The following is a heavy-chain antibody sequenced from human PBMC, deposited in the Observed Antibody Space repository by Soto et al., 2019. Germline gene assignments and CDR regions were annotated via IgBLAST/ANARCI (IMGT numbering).Heavy chain of an antibody. D-gene: IGHD6-13*01. CDR3: AKYGSSSWFFDF. CDR1: GLSFSTSA. J-gene: IGHJ4*02. Sequence: GGSLRLSCAASGLSFSTSAMSWVRQAPGKGLEWVSVHTGSGGSTYYAVSVKGRFTISRDSSKNTLYLQMNSPGAEDTAIYYCAKYGSSSWFFDFWGQGALVTVSS. V-gene: IGHV3-23*01. CDR2: HTGSGGST.